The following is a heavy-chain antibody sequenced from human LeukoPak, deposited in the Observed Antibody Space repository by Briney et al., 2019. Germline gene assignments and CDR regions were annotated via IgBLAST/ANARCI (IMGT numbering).Heavy chain of an antibody. Sequence: GGSLRLSCAASGFTSSSYAMSWVRQAPGKGLEWVSAISGSGGSTYYADSVKGRFTISRDNSKNTLYLQMNSLRAEDTAVYYCAKDFTTGYSSSWEFDYWGQGTLVTVSS. CDR3: AKDFTTGYSSSWEFDY. D-gene: IGHD6-13*01. CDR1: GFTSSSYA. J-gene: IGHJ4*02. V-gene: IGHV3-23*01. CDR2: ISGSGGST.